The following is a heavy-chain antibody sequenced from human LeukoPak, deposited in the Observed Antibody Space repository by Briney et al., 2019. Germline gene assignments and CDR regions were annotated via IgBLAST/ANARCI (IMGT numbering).Heavy chain of an antibody. J-gene: IGHJ5*02. D-gene: IGHD3-9*01. Sequence: PSETLSLTCAIYGGSFSGYYWSWIRQPPGKGLEWIGEINHSGSTNYNPSLKSRVTISVDTSKNQFSLKLSSVTAADTAVYYCARGVRKTYYDILPGRGADYPWGQGTLVTVSS. CDR2: INHSGST. V-gene: IGHV4-34*01. CDR1: GGSFSGYY. CDR3: ARGVRKTYYDILPGRGADYP.